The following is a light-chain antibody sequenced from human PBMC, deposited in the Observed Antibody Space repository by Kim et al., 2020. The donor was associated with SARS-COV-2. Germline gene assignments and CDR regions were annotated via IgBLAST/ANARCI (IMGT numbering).Light chain of an antibody. J-gene: IGLJ2*01. CDR3: NSRNSSSNFVV. V-gene: IGLV3-19*01. CDR2: GKN. Sequence: ALGQTVRIACQGGSLKSYYASWYQQKPGQAPVLVIYGKNNRPSGIPDRFSGSSSGNTASLTFTGGQAEDEADYYCNSRNSSSNFVVFGGGTQLTVL. CDR1: SLKSYY.